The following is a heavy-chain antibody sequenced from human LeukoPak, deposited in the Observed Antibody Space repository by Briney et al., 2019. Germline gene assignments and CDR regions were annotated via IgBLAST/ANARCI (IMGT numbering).Heavy chain of an antibody. CDR1: GLTFSSYA. CDR3: AKVSYYYDSSGSSSDFDY. Sequence: GGSLRLSCAASGLTFSSYAMSWVRQAPGKGLEWVSAISGSGGSTYYADSVKGRFTISRDNSKNTLYLQMNSLRAEDTAVYYCAKVSYYYDSSGSSSDFDYWGQGTLVTVSS. V-gene: IGHV3-23*01. D-gene: IGHD3-22*01. CDR2: ISGSGGST. J-gene: IGHJ4*02.